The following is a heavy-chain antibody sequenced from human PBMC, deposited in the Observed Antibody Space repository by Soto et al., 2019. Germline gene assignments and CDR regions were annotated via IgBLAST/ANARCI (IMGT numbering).Heavy chain of an antibody. CDR1: GFTFSSYA. CDR2: ISGSGGST. D-gene: IGHD5-12*01. J-gene: IGHJ4*02. CDR3: AKVGLAYSGYDSDY. V-gene: IGHV3-23*01. Sequence: GGSLRLSCAASGFTFSSYAMSWVRQAPGKGLEWVSAISGSGGSTYYADSVKGRFTISRDNSKNTLYLQMNSLRAEDTAVYYCAKVGLAYSGYDSDYWGQGTLVTVSS.